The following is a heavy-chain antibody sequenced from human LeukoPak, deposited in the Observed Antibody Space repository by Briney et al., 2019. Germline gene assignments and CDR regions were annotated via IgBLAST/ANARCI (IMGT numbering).Heavy chain of an antibody. CDR1: GFTFSSYA. CDR2: ISYDGSNK. Sequence: GGSLRLSCAASGFTFSSYAMHWVRQAPGKGLEWVAVISYDGSNKYYAGSVKGRFTISRDNSKNTLYLQMNSLRAEDTAVYYCARDAALWTGGFDYWGQGTLVTVSS. CDR3: ARDAALWTGGFDY. D-gene: IGHD3/OR15-3a*01. V-gene: IGHV3-30-3*01. J-gene: IGHJ4*02.